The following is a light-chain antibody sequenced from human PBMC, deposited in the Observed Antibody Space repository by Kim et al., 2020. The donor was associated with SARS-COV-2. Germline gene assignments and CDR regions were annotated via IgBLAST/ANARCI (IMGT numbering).Light chain of an antibody. CDR1: SSNIGGNT. V-gene: IGLV1-44*01. Sequence: QSVLTQPPSASGTPGQRATISCSGSSSNIGGNTVNCYQQLPGTAPKLLIYSGNQRRSAVPDRRSASKTGTSASLAISGLQSADEADYYCAAWDVSLNSYVFGTGTKVTVL. CDR3: AAWDVSLNSYV. CDR2: SGN. J-gene: IGLJ1*01.